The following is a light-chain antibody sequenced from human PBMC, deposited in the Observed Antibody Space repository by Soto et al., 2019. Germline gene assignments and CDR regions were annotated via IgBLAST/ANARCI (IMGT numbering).Light chain of an antibody. J-gene: IGKJ5*01. Sequence: DIQMTQSPSSLSASVLDRVTITCXSSQDINNFLNWYQQKPGKAPKLLIYDASNLETGVPSRFSGSGSGTDFTFTISSLQPEDIATYYCQQYDNLPPFTFGQGTRLEI. CDR3: QQYDNLPPFT. V-gene: IGKV1-33*01. CDR2: DAS. CDR1: QDINNF.